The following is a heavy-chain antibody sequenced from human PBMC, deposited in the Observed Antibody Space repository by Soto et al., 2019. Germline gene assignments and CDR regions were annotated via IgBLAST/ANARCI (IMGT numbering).Heavy chain of an antibody. D-gene: IGHD1-26*01. Sequence: SVKVSCKASGGTFSSYAISWARQAPGQGLEWMGGIIPIFGTANYAQKFQGRVTITADESTSTAYMELSSLRAEDTALYYCAKEGDRDNYYYHGTDVWGQGTTVTVSS. CDR3: AKEGDRDNYYYHGTDV. J-gene: IGHJ6*02. CDR2: IIPIFGTA. V-gene: IGHV1-69*13. CDR1: GGTFSSYA.